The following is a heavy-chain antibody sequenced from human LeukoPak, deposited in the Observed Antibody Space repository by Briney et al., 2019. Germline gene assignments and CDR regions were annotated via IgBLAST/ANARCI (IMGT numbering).Heavy chain of an antibody. CDR1: GFTFSSYG. Sequence: PGGSLRLSCAASGFTFSSYGMYWVRQAPGKGLEWVAFILYDGSNEYYADSVKGRFTISRDNSKNTLYLQMNSLRVEDTAVYYCAKSFSPGSLDWFDPRGQGTLVSVSS. D-gene: IGHD3-10*01. CDR2: ILYDGSNE. CDR3: AKSFSPGSLDWFDP. V-gene: IGHV3-30*02. J-gene: IGHJ5*02.